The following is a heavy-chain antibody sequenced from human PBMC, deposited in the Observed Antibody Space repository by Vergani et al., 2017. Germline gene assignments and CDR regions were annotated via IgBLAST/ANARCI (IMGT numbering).Heavy chain of an antibody. CDR1: GGTFSSYT. CDR3: ARVRDGYNAHFDY. D-gene: IGHD5-24*01. CDR2: IIPILGIA. V-gene: IGHV1-69*02. Sequence: QVQLVQSGAEVKKPGSSVKVSCKASGGTFSSYTISWVRQAPGQGLEWMGRIIPILGIANYAQKFQGRVTMTRDTSISTAYMELGKLRSDDTAVYYGARVRDGYNAHFDYWGQGTLVTVSS. J-gene: IGHJ4*02.